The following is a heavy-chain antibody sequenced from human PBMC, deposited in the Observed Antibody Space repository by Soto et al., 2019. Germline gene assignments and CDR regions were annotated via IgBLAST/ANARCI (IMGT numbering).Heavy chain of an antibody. CDR1: GFTFSTYW. V-gene: IGHV3-74*01. CDR3: ARGGVIVVGLDV. D-gene: IGHD3-22*01. CDR2: IKTDGTIT. J-gene: IGHJ6*02. Sequence: EVHLVESGGGLVQPGGSLRLSCAGTGFTFSTYWMHWVRQAPGKGLEWVSRIKTDGTITGYADSVKGRFTISRDNAKNTLYLQMNILRAEDTAVYYCARGGVIVVGLDVWGQGTTVTVSS.